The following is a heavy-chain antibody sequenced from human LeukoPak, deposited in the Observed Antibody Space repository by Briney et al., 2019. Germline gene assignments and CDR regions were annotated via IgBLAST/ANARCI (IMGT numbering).Heavy chain of an antibody. CDR3: AREPTAAAGTNYYYYYMDV. CDR2: ISSSSSYI. D-gene: IGHD6-13*01. Sequence: GGSLRLSCAASGFTFSSYSMNWVRQAPGKGLEWVSSISSSSSYIYYADSVKGRFTISRDNAKNSLYLQMNSLRAEDTAVYYCAREPTAAAGTNYYYYYMDVWGKGTTVTISS. V-gene: IGHV3-21*01. J-gene: IGHJ6*03. CDR1: GFTFSSYS.